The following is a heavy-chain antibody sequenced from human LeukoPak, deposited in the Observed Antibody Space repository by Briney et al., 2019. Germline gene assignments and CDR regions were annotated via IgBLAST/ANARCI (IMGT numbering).Heavy chain of an antibody. J-gene: IGHJ4*02. D-gene: IGHD1-7*01. Sequence: GGSLRLSCAASGFAFSSNSMSWVRQTPGKRLEWVSVIYSGGDTYYAESVKGRFTVSRDNAKNTVYLQMNNLRAEDTAVYYCVGTIAYRGSEYWGQGALVTVSS. CDR3: VGTIAYRGSEY. CDR2: IYSGGDT. V-gene: IGHV3-53*01. CDR1: GFAFSSNS.